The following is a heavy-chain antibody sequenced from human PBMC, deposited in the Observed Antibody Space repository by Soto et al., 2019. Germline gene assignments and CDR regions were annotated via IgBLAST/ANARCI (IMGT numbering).Heavy chain of an antibody. J-gene: IGHJ4*02. CDR2: IFSIGST. CDR1: GGSISSSSYY. D-gene: IGHD3-10*01. V-gene: IGHV4-39*01. CDR3: ASRSLLWFGDPAYYFDY. Sequence: TSETLSLTCTVSGGSISSSSYYWGWIRQPPGKGLEWIGNIFSIGSTYYNPSLKSRVTISVDTSKNQYSLKLTSVTAADTAVYFCASRSLLWFGDPAYYFDYWGQGTLVTVSS.